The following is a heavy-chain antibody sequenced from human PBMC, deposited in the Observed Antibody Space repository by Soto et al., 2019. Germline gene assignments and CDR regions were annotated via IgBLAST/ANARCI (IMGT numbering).Heavy chain of an antibody. J-gene: IGHJ4*02. CDR2: ITWNGDNR. CDR3: AKDLAYGYTGFDS. D-gene: IGHD5-18*01. Sequence: EVQLVESGGGFVQPGRSLRLSCAASGFSFDDYAMHWVRQAPGKGLEWVAGITWNGDNRDYADSLQGRFTISRDSAKNSLYLQMNSLRPEDTALYYCAKDLAYGYTGFDSWGQGTLVTVSS. CDR1: GFSFDDYA. V-gene: IGHV3-9*01.